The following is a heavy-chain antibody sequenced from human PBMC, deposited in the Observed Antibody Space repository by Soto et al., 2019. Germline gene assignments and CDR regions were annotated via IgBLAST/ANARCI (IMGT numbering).Heavy chain of an antibody. CDR2: ITDSSDTV. CDR1: GFSFSNYN. CDR3: ARDLRYYGWTIYYYNAMDV. D-gene: IGHD3-10*01. Sequence: HPGGSLRLSCVASGFSFSNYNMNWVRQAPGKGLEWVSYITDSSDTVHYADSVRGRFTISRDNAESSLYLQMNSLRDEDTAVYFCARDLRYYGWTIYYYNAMDVWGQGTTVTVSS. V-gene: IGHV3-48*02. J-gene: IGHJ6*02.